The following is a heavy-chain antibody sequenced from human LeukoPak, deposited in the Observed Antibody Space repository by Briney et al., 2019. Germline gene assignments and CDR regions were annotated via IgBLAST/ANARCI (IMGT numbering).Heavy chain of an antibody. J-gene: IGHJ4*02. D-gene: IGHD2-21*02. Sequence: SETLSLTCTVSGGSISSYYWSWIRQPPGKGLEWIGYIYYSGSTNYNPSLESRVTISVDTSKNQFSLKLSSVTAADTAVYYCARLIYCGGDCYYLDYWGQGTLVTVPS. CDR1: GGSISSYY. CDR3: ARLIYCGGDCYYLDY. V-gene: IGHV4-59*08. CDR2: IYYSGST.